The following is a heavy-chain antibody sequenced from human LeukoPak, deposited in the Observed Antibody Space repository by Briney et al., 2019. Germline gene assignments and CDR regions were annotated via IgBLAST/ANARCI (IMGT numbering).Heavy chain of an antibody. CDR3: ARLNEDIVVVPAAIRYYYYMDV. CDR2: ISSSGSTI. J-gene: IGHJ6*03. V-gene: IGHV3-48*04. CDR1: QFTFSSYA. Sequence: GGSLRLSCVASQFTFSSYAMSWVRQAPGKGLEWVSYISSSGSTIYYADSVKGRFTISRDNAKNSLYLQMNSLRAEDTAVYYCARLNEDIVVVPAAIRYYYYMDVWGKGTTVTVSS. D-gene: IGHD2-2*01.